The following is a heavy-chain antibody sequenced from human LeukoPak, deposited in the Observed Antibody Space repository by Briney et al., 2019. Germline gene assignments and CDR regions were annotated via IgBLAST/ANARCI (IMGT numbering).Heavy chain of an antibody. CDR2: ISSDGTHN. Sequence: GGSLRLSCAASGFTFSTYAMHWVRQAPGTGLEWVAVISSDGTHNYYADSVRGRFTISRDNSKNTLVLQMNSLRAEDTAVYYCARDTLVYDSSGYYFGDFDYWGQGTLVTVSS. D-gene: IGHD3-22*01. V-gene: IGHV3-30-3*01. CDR1: GFTFSTYA. J-gene: IGHJ4*02. CDR3: ARDTLVYDSSGYYFGDFDY.